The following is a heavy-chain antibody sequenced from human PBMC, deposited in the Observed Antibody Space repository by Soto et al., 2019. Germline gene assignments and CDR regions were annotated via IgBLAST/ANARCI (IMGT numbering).Heavy chain of an antibody. CDR3: AISRLYDFAGDY. J-gene: IGHJ4*02. CDR2: INPSGGST. Sequence: QVQLVQSGAEVKKPGASVKVSCKASGYTFISHYMHWVRQAPGQRLEWMGIINPSGGSTSYAQRFQGRVTMTRDTSTSTFYMEWNSLRFEDTAVYYCAISRLYDFAGDYWGQGTLVTVAS. V-gene: IGHV1-46*01. D-gene: IGHD3-3*01. CDR1: GYTFISHY.